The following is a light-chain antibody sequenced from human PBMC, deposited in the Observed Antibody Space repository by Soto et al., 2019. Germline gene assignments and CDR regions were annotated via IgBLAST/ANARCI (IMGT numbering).Light chain of an antibody. CDR2: WAS. V-gene: IGKV4-1*01. J-gene: IGKJ1*01. CDR1: QSVLYSSNNKNY. CDR3: QQYYSTPTWT. Sequence: DIVMTQSPDSLAVSLGERATINCKSSQSVLYSSNNKNYLAWYQQKPGQPPKLLIYWASTRESGVPDRFSGSGSGTDFTLTISSLQAEDVAVYYCQQYYSTPTWTFGQGTQ.